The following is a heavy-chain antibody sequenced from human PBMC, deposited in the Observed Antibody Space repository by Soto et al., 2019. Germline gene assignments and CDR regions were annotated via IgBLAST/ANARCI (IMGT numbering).Heavy chain of an antibody. CDR3: ARDGYSSGWYVGGGNHPTQNWFDP. CDR2: IIPIFGTA. CDR1: GGTFSSYA. Sequence: QVQLVQSGAEVKKPGSSVKVSCKASGGTFSSYAISWVRQAPGQGLEWMGGIIPIFGTANYAQKFQGRVTSTADESTSTAYMELSSLRSEDTDVYYCARDGYSSGWYVGGGNHPTQNWFDPWGQGTLVTVSS. D-gene: IGHD6-19*01. J-gene: IGHJ5*02. V-gene: IGHV1-69*01.